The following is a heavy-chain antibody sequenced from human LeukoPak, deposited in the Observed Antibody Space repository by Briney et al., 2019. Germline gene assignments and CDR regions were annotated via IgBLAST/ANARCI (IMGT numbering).Heavy chain of an antibody. Sequence: ASVKVSCKASGYTFTSYGISWVRQAPGQGLEWMGWISAYNGNTNYAQKLKGRVTMTTDTSTSTAYMELRSLRSDDTAVYYCARVTYACSGGSCYGMDVWGQGTTVTVSS. V-gene: IGHV1-18*01. CDR2: ISAYNGNT. J-gene: IGHJ6*02. CDR3: ARVTYACSGGSCYGMDV. CDR1: GYTFTSYG. D-gene: IGHD2-15*01.